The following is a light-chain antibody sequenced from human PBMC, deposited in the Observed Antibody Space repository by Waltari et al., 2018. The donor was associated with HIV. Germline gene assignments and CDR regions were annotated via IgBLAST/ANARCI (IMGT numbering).Light chain of an antibody. CDR2: GAS. CDR3: HQYGSSPRT. Sequence: EIELTQSPGTLSLSPGERATLACRASKSLNSTYLAWYQQQPGQTPRLLIYGASSRAIGIPDRFSGSGSGTDFTLTISRLEHGDFAVYYCHQYGSSPRTFGQGTKVDIK. V-gene: IGKV3-20*01. CDR1: KSLNSTY. J-gene: IGKJ1*01.